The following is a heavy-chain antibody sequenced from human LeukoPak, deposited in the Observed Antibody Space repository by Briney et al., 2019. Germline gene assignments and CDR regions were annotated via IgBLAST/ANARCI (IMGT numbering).Heavy chain of an antibody. D-gene: IGHD3-9*01. CDR1: GYTFSTYP. V-gene: IGHV1-46*01. J-gene: IGHJ5*02. CDR3: ARELGIEFDP. CDR2: INPSGGST. Sequence: ASVKVSCKASGYTFSTYPMNWVRQAPGQGLEWMGIINPSGGSTSYAQKFQGRVTMTRDTSTSTVYMELSSLRSEDTAVYYCARELGIEFDPWGQGTLVTVSS.